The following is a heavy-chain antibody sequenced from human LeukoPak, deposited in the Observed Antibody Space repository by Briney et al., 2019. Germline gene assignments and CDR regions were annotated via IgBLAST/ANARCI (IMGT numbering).Heavy chain of an antibody. D-gene: IGHD4-23*01. V-gene: IGHV1-2*02. CDR2: ISPNSGGT. CDR1: GYTFTGYS. CDR3: ARHDYGGNSGDY. J-gene: IGHJ4*02. Sequence: GASVKVSCKASGYTFTGYSLHWVRQAPGQGLEWMGWISPNSGGTKYVQKFQGRVTMTRDTSISTAYMELSRLRSDDTAVYYCARHDYGGNSGDYWGQGTLVTVSS.